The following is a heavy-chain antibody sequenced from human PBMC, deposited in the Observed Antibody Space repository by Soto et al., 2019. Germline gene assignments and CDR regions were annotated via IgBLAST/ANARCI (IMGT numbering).Heavy chain of an antibody. CDR2: TYYRSRFFS. J-gene: IGHJ5*02. CDR3: ARDRYSSSGWFDP. V-gene: IGHV6-1*01. CDR1: GDSVSSYSAA. D-gene: IGHD6-6*01. Sequence: SQTLSLTCAISGDSVSSYSAAWNWIRQSPSGGLEWLGRTYYRSRFFSDYAESVKSRIIINPDTSKNQFSLQLKSVTPEDTAVYYCARDRYSSSGWFDPWGPGTPVTLSS.